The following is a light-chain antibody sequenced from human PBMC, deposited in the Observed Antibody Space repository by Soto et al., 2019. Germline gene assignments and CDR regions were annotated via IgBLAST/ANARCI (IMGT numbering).Light chain of an antibody. J-gene: IGKJ1*01. Sequence: ENVLTQSPVTLALSPVAPPTLFCRASQSVGTYLPWYQQKPGQAPRLLIFDASKRATGIPARFSGSGSGTDFTLTISSLETEDLAVYYCQHRSNWPSWTFGAGTKVDI. CDR3: QHRSNWPSWT. CDR2: DAS. V-gene: IGKV3-11*01. CDR1: QSVGTY.